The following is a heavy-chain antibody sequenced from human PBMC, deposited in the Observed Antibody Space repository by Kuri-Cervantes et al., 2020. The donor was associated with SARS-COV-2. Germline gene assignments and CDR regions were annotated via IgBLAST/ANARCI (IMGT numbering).Heavy chain of an antibody. CDR3: ARSRRVWFDP. CDR2: INHSGST. J-gene: IGHJ5*02. Sequence: SETLSLTCAVYGGSFSGYYWSWIRQPPGKGLEWIGEINHSGSTNYNPSLKSRVTISVDTSKNQFSLKLSSVTAADTAVYYCARSRRVWFDPWGQGTLVTVSS. D-gene: IGHD1-14*01. V-gene: IGHV4-34*01. CDR1: GGSFSGYY.